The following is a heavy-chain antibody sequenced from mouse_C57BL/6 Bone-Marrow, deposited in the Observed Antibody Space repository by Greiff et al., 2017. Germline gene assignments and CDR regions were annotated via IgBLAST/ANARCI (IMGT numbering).Heavy chain of an antibody. J-gene: IGHJ3*01. CDR2: ISSGGSYT. V-gene: IGHV5-6*01. Sequence: VQLKESGGDLVKPGGSLKLSCAASGFTFSSYGMSWVRQTPDKRLEWVATISSGGSYTYYPDSVKGRFTISRDNAKNTLYLQMSSLKSEDTAMYYCARQGDYDGFPWFAYWGQGTLVTVSA. CDR3: ARQGDYDGFPWFAY. D-gene: IGHD2-4*01. CDR1: GFTFSSYG.